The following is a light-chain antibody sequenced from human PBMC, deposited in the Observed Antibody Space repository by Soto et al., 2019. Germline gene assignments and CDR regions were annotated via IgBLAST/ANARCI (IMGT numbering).Light chain of an antibody. Sequence: QSALTRPPSASGSPGQSVTVSCTGSNKDIGNYDYVSWYQQPPGEAPRLIIYEVTRRPSGVPDRFSGSKSGNTASLTVSGLQPEDEAFYYCSSFAGNSILLFGGGTKLTVL. CDR1: NKDIGNYDY. J-gene: IGLJ2*01. CDR2: EVT. CDR3: SSFAGNSILL. V-gene: IGLV2-8*01.